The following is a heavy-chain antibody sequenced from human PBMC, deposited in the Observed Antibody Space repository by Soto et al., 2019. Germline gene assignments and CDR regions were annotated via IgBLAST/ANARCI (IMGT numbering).Heavy chain of an antibody. D-gene: IGHD2-15*01. CDR1: GGSISCYY. V-gene: IGHV4-4*07. Sequence: KPSETLSLTCTVSGGSISCYYWSWIRQPAGKGLEWIGRIYTSGSTDYNPSLKSRVTMSVDTSKNQFSLKLSSVTAADTAVYYCARGSKLPNWFDPWGQGTLVTVSS. CDR2: IYTSGST. J-gene: IGHJ5*02. CDR3: ARGSKLPNWFDP.